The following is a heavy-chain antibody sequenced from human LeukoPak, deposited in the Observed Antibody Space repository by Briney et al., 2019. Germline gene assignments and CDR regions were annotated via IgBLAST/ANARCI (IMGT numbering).Heavy chain of an antibody. CDR1: GGSFSGYY. J-gene: IGHJ5*02. V-gene: IGHV4-34*01. CDR3: ARIIIYDNVSP. CDR2: INHSGST. D-gene: IGHD3-16*01. Sequence: SETLSLTCAVYGGSFSGYYWSWIRQPPGKGLEWIGEINHSGSTNYNPSLKSRVTISVDTSKNQFSLKLSSVTAADTAVYYCARIIIYDNVSPWGQGTLVTVSS.